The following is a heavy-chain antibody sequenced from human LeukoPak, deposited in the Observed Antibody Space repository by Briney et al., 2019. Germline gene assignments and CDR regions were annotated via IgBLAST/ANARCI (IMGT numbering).Heavy chain of an antibody. D-gene: IGHD1/OR15-1a*01. V-gene: IGHV3-30*03. CDR2: IPYDESNK. CDR1: GFTFSGYS. J-gene: IGHJ4*02. CDR3: ARDNNADY. Sequence: GGSLRLSCAASGFTFSGYSMNWVRQAPGKGLEWVAVIPYDESNKYYADSVEGRFTISRDNSKNTLYLQMNSLRVEDTAVYYCARDNNADYWGQGTLVAVSS.